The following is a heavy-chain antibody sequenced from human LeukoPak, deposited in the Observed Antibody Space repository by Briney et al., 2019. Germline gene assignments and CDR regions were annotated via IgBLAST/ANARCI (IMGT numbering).Heavy chain of an antibody. V-gene: IGHV1-18*01. CDR2: VSAYNGNT. J-gene: IGHJ4*02. CDR3: VRDSSGVFDY. Sequence: ASVKVSCKASGYTFSDYGISWVRQAPGQGLEWMGWVSAYNGNTNYAQKLQGRVTMTTDTSTNTAYMELRSLISDDTAVYYCVRDSSGVFDYWDQGTQVTVSS. D-gene: IGHD3-22*01. CDR1: GYTFSDYG.